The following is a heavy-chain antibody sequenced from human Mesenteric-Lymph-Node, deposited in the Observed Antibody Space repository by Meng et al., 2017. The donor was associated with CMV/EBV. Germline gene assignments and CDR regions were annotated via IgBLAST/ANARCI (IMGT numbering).Heavy chain of an antibody. V-gene: IGHV3-53*01. CDR2: IHRRGDT. J-gene: IGHJ4*02. D-gene: IGHD1-7*01. CDR1: GFSVSTYY. CDR3: ARDPGNWNYDY. Sequence: GGSLRLSCAASGFSVSTYYMNWVRQAPGKGLEWVSVIHRRGDTDYADSVKGRFTISRDNSKNMLYLQMNSLRPEDTAVYYCARDPGNWNYDYWGQGTLVTVSS.